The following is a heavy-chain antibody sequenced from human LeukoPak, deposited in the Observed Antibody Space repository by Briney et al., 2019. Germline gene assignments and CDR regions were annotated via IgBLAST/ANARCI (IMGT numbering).Heavy chain of an antibody. V-gene: IGHV3-21*01. CDR2: ISSSSSYI. Sequence: GGSLRLSWAASGFTFGSYSMNWVRQAPGKGLEWVSSISSSSSYIYYADSVKGRFTISRDNDKNSLYLQMNSLRAEDTAVYYCASGTSHCSSTSCGLDPWGQGTLVTVSS. D-gene: IGHD2-2*01. CDR1: GFTFGSYS. J-gene: IGHJ5*02. CDR3: ASGTSHCSSTSCGLDP.